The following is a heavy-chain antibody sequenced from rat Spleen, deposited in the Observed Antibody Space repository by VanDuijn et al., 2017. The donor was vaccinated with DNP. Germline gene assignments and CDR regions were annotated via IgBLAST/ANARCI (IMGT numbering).Heavy chain of an antibody. V-gene: IGHV5-19*01. CDR1: GFTFSNYG. Sequence: EVQLVESGGGLVQPGRSLKLSCAASGFTFSNYGMHWIRQAPTKGLEWVASISPSGGSTYYRDSVKGRFTISRDNAKSTLYLQMDSLRSEETATYYCARVQLGYYALDAWGQGTSVTVSS. CDR3: ARVQLGYYALDA. CDR2: ISPSGGST. D-gene: IGHD5-1*01. J-gene: IGHJ4*01.